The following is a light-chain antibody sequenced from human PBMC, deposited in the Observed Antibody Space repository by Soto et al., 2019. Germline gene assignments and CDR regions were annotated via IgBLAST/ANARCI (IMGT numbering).Light chain of an antibody. CDR1: QRINNW. CDR3: QPYNSYSGT. J-gene: IGKJ1*01. CDR2: KAS. Sequence: DTQMTQSPSTLSASVGDRVTITCRASQRINNWLAWYQQMPGKAPKLLIYKASNLVSGVPSRFSGSGSGTEFTLTISSLQPDDFATYYCQPYNSYSGTFGQGTKVEIK. V-gene: IGKV1-5*03.